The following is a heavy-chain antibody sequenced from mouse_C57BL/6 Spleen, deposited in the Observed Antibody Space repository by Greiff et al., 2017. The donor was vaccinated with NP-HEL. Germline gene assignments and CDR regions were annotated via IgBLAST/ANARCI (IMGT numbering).Heavy chain of an antibody. V-gene: IGHV5-17*01. CDR3: ARKDYSRYRWYFDV. J-gene: IGHJ1*03. D-gene: IGHD2-5*01. CDR1: GFTFSDYG. CDR2: ISSGSSTI. Sequence: EVMLVESGGGLVKPGGSLKLSCAASGFTFSDYGMHWVRQAPEKGLEWVAYISSGSSTIYYADTVKGRFTISRDNANNTLFLQMTSLRSEDTAMYDCARKDYSRYRWYFDVWGTGTTVTVSS.